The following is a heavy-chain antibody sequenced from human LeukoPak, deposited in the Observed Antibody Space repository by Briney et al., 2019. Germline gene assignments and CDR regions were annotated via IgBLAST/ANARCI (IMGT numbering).Heavy chain of an antibody. J-gene: IGHJ4*02. Sequence: PGGSLRLSCAASGFTFSSYAMIWVRQAPGKGLELVSASSGSCGSTYCAHSVKCRFTISRENSKNTLYLQMNSLRAEDTAVYYCAKDDTMIVVVIISFDYWGQGTLVTVSS. CDR2: SSGSCGST. CDR3: AKDDTMIVVVIISFDY. V-gene: IGHV3-23*01. D-gene: IGHD3-22*01. CDR1: GFTFSSYA.